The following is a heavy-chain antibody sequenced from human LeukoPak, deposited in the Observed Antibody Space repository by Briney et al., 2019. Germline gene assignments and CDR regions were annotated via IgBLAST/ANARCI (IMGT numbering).Heavy chain of an antibody. CDR3: ARDDGDSDAFDI. Sequence: RGSLRLSCAASGFTFSSYSMNGVRQAPGKGLEWVSSISSSSSYIYYADSVKRRFTISRDNAKNSLYLQMNSLRAEDTAVYYCARDDGDSDAFDIWGQGTMVTVSS. J-gene: IGHJ3*02. D-gene: IGHD4-17*01. CDR1: GFTFSSYS. CDR2: ISSSSSYI. V-gene: IGHV3-21*01.